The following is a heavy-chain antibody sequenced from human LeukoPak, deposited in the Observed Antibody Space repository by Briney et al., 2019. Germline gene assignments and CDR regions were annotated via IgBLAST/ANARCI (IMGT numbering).Heavy chain of an antibody. V-gene: IGHV3-30-3*01. CDR2: ISYDGSNK. CDR1: GFTFSSYA. Sequence: RGSLRLSCAASGFTFSSYAMHWVRQAPGKGLEWVAVISYDGSNKYYADSVKGRFTISRDNSKNTLYLQMNSLRAEDTAVYYCAKDYCSSTSCYDTSYFDYWGQGTLVTVSS. CDR3: AKDYCSSTSCYDTSYFDY. D-gene: IGHD2-2*01. J-gene: IGHJ4*02.